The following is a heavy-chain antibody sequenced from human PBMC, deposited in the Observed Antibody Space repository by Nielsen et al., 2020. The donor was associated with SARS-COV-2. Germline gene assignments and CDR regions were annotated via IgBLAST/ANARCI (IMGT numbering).Heavy chain of an antibody. J-gene: IGHJ4*02. CDR1: GGSISSYY. Sequence: SETLSLTCTVSGGSISSYYWSWIRQPPGKGLEWIGYIYYSGSTNYNPSLKSRVTISVDTSKNQFSLKLSSVTAADTAVYYCARVPDYGDYIFDYWGQGTLVTVSS. CDR2: IYYSGST. D-gene: IGHD4-17*01. V-gene: IGHV4-59*01. CDR3: ARVPDYGDYIFDY.